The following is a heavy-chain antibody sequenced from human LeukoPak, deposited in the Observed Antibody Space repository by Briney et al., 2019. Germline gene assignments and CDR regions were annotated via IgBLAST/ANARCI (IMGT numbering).Heavy chain of an antibody. D-gene: IGHD2-2*01. V-gene: IGHV3-48*03. CDR2: ISSSGTTI. Sequence: PGGSLRLSCAASGFTFSSYEMNWVRQAPGKGLEWVSYISSSGTTIYYADSVKGRFTISRDNAKNSLYLQMNSLRAEDTAVYYCAREDCSSTSCPEAFDYWGQGTLVTVSS. J-gene: IGHJ4*02. CDR1: GFTFSSYE. CDR3: AREDCSSTSCPEAFDY.